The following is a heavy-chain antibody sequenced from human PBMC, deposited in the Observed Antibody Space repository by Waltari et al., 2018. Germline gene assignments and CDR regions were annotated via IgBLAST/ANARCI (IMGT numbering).Heavy chain of an antibody. J-gene: IGHJ4*02. Sequence: QVQLVESGGGVVQPGRSLRLSCAASGFTFSSYAMHWVRPAPGKGLEWVAVISYDGSNKYYADSVKGRFTISRDNSKNTLYLQMNSLRAEDTAVYYCARDLGVVVTAKTFDYWGQGTLVTVSS. CDR2: ISYDGSNK. CDR1: GFTFSSYA. V-gene: IGHV3-30-3*01. CDR3: ARDLGVVVTAKTFDY. D-gene: IGHD2-21*02.